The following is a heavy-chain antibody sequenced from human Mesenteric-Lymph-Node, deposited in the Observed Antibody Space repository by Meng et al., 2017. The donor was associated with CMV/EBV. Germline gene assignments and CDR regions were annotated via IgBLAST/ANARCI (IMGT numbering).Heavy chain of an antibody. J-gene: IGHJ4*02. Sequence: GESLKISCAASGFTFSSYAMHWVRQAPGKGLEWVAVISYDGSNKYYADSVKGRFTISRDNSKNTLYLQMNSLRAEDTAVYYCAREEGDCWGQGTLVTVSS. V-gene: IGHV3-30*04. CDR1: GFTFSSYA. CDR3: AREEGDC. CDR2: ISYDGSNK.